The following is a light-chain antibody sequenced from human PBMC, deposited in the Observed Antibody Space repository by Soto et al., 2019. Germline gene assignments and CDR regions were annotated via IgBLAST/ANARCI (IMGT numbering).Light chain of an antibody. J-gene: IGLJ3*02. CDR2: GNT. Sequence: QAVVTQPPSVSGAPVQRVTISCTGSSSNIGTGYDGHWDQQLPGAARKLLIFGNTKRPSGVPDRFSGSKSGTSAALAINGLQAEDEADYHCQSYENSLSAWVFGGGNKLTVL. CDR3: QSYENSLSAWV. CDR1: SSNIGTGYD. V-gene: IGLV1-40*01.